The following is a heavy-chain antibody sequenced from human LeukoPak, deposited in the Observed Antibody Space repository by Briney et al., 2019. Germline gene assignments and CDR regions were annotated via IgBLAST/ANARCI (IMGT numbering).Heavy chain of an antibody. Sequence: ASVKVSCKASGYTFAGYYMHWVRQAPGQGLEWMGWINPNSGGTNYAQKFQGRVTMTRDTPISTAYMELSRLRSDDTAVHYCATDRGYCSSTSCYDWFDPWGQGTLVTVSS. V-gene: IGHV1-2*02. CDR2: INPNSGGT. CDR3: ATDRGYCSSTSCYDWFDP. CDR1: GYTFAGYY. D-gene: IGHD2-2*01. J-gene: IGHJ5*02.